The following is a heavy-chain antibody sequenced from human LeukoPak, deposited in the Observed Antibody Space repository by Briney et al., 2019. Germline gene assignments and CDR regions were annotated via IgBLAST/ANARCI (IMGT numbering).Heavy chain of an antibody. V-gene: IGHV3-7*01. J-gene: IGHJ5*02. CDR3: ARDGGTDWYDP. Sequence: PGGSLRLSCAASGFTISGDWMTWVRQAPGKGLEWVANIKQDGSEKTYVDSVKGRFIISRDNAKNSIYLQMNSLRVEDTAMYYCARDGGTDWYDPWGQGTLVTVSS. D-gene: IGHD3-16*01. CDR1: GFTISGDW. CDR2: IKQDGSEK.